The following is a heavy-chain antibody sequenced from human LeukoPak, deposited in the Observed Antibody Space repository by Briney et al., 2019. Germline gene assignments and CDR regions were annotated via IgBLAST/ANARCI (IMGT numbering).Heavy chain of an antibody. CDR2: ISYDGSNK. J-gene: IGHJ4*02. CDR3: AKETVTYYDFWSGYGT. V-gene: IGHV3-30*18. CDR1: GFTFSSYG. D-gene: IGHD3-3*01. Sequence: GGSLRLSCAASGFTFSSYGMHWVRQAPGKGLEWVAVISYDGSNKYYADSVKGRFTISRDNSKNTLYLKMNSLRAEDMAVYYCAKETVTYYDFWSGYGTWGQGTLVTVFS.